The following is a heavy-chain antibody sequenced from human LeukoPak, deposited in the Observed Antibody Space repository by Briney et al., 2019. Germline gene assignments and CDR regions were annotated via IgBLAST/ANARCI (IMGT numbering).Heavy chain of an antibody. V-gene: IGHV3-23*01. CDR3: TKGTIWLPFDY. D-gene: IGHD5-18*01. J-gene: IGHJ4*02. CDR2: ISGSGGST. Sequence: HAGGSLRLSCAASGFTFSNYAMSWARQVPGKGLEWVSAISGSGGSTYYADSVKGRFTISRDNSKDTLYLQMNSLRAEDTAVYYCTKGTIWLPFDYWGQGTQVTVSS. CDR1: GFTFSNYA.